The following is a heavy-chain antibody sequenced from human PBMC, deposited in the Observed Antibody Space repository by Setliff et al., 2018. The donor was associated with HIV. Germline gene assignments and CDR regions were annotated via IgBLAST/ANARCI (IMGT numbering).Heavy chain of an antibody. CDR3: ARARRDSYDRGRRNHYYIDV. J-gene: IGHJ6*03. Sequence: SVKVSCKASGGTFSSYAITWVRQAPGQGPEWMGGIIPIYGTPNYAQKFQGRVTMTRDTSISTAYMELNNLKFEDTAVYYCARARRDSYDRGRRNHYYIDVWGKGTTVTVSS. D-gene: IGHD3-22*01. CDR2: IIPIYGTP. V-gene: IGHV1-69*05. CDR1: GGTFSSYA.